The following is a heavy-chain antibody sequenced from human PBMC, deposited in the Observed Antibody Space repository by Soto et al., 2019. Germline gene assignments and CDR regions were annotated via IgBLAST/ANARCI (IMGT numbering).Heavy chain of an antibody. CDR3: AREPIAAAGNYYYGMDV. Sequence: PGGSLRLSCAASGFTVSRNYMSWVRQAPGKGLEWVSVIYSGGSTYYADSVKGRFTISRDNSKNTLYLQMNSLRAEDTAVYYCAREPIAAAGNYYYGMDVWGQGTTVTVSS. CDR1: GFTVSRNY. CDR2: IYSGGST. J-gene: IGHJ6*02. V-gene: IGHV3-66*01. D-gene: IGHD6-13*01.